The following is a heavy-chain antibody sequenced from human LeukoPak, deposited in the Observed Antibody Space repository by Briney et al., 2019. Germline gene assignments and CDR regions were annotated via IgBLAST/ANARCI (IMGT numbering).Heavy chain of an antibody. CDR2: IIPMFGTA. D-gene: IGHD7-27*01. CDR1: GGTFSNYA. V-gene: IGHV1-69*01. CDR3: ASLTGGYEG. Sequence: SVKVTCKTSGGTFSNYAISWVRQTPGQGLEYMGGIIPMFGTAGYARKFHSRVTITADVSTRTDYVELGSLSSDDRAMYYYASLTGGYEGWGQGTLVTVSS. J-gene: IGHJ4*02.